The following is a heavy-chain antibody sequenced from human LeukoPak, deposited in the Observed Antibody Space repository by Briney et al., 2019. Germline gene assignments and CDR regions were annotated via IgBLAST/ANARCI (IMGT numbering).Heavy chain of an antibody. Sequence: SETLSPTCTVSGGSISSSSYYWAWIRQPPGKGLEWIVTIYYSGGTYYNPSLKSRVTISVDTSENQFSLKLSSVTAADTAVYYCARWGSYRSSSGVTRGIYYFDYWGQGTLVTVSS. CDR2: IYYSGGT. V-gene: IGHV4-39*01. D-gene: IGHD6-6*01. CDR3: ARWGSYRSSSGVTRGIYYFDY. J-gene: IGHJ4*02. CDR1: GGSISSSSYY.